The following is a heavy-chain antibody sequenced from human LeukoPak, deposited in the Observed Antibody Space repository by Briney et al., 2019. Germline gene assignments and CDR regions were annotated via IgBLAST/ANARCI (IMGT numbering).Heavy chain of an antibody. CDR3: ARRRSGSYLDY. CDR1: GGSIRSYY. D-gene: IGHD1-26*01. Sequence: PSETLSLTCTVSGGSIRSYYWSWIRQPPGRGLEWIGYTYYSGSTNYNPSLKSRVTISLDTSKNQFSLNLSPVTAADTAVYYCARRRSGSYLDYWGHGNLVTVSS. J-gene: IGHJ4*01. V-gene: IGHV4-59*08. CDR2: TYYSGST.